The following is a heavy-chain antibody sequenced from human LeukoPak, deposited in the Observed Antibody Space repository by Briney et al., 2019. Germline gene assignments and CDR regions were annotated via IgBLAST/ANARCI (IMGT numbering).Heavy chain of an antibody. CDR2: IYYSGST. D-gene: IGHD2-2*01. V-gene: IGHV4-39*01. CDR3: AREIVPAAPSTGFDP. CDR1: GGSISSSSYY. J-gene: IGHJ5*02. Sequence: PSETLSLTCTVSGGSISSSSYYWGWIRQPPGKGLEWIGSIYYSGSTYYNPSLKSRVTISVDTSKNQFSLKLSSVTAADTAVYYCAREIVPAAPSTGFDPWGQGTLVTVSS.